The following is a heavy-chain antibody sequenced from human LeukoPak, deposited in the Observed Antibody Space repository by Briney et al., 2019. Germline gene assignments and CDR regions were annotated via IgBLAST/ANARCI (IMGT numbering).Heavy chain of an antibody. CDR3: ARDSSGWYFPDAFDI. Sequence: GGSLRLSCVASGFTFSSYWMSWARQAPGKGLEWVANINQDGSEKHYVDSVKGRFTISRDNGKNSLNMQMNSLRAEDTAVYYCARDSSGWYFPDAFDIWGQGTMVTVSS. CDR1: GFTFSSYW. CDR2: INQDGSEK. V-gene: IGHV3-7*03. J-gene: IGHJ3*02. D-gene: IGHD6-19*01.